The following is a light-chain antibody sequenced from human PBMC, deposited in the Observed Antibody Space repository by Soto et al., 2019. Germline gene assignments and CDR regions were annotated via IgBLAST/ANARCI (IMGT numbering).Light chain of an antibody. CDR1: QSVSSY. V-gene: IGKV3-11*01. J-gene: IGKJ1*01. Sequence: EIVLTQSPATLSLSPGERATLSCRASQSVSSYLAWYQQKPGQAPRLLIYDASHRATGIPPRFSGSGSGTDFTLTISSLQPEDFATYYCQQSYSSPPTFGQGTKVEIK. CDR3: QQSYSSPPT. CDR2: DAS.